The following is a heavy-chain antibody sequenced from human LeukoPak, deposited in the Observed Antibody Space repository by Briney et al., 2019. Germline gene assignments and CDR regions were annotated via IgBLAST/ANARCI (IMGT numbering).Heavy chain of an antibody. CDR3: ARGGVCSNLDY. CDR2: MRQDGSEK. D-gene: IGHD4-11*01. CDR1: GFTFSNNW. Sequence: TGGTLSLSCAASGFTFSNNWMSWVRQAPGRGLEWVANMRQDGSEKYYVDPVKGRFTSSRDNAKISLSLQMNSLRAEDTAVYCCARGGVCSNLDYWGQGTLVTVSS. J-gene: IGHJ4*02. V-gene: IGHV3-7*05.